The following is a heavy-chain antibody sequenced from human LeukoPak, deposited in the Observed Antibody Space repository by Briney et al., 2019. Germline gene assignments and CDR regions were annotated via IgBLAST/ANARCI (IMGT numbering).Heavy chain of an antibody. CDR2: IYYSGST. CDR1: GVSISSSSYY. J-gene: IGHJ3*02. CDR3: AFTQFGDAFDI. Sequence: SETLSLTCTVYGVSISSSSYYWGWIRQPPGKGLEWIGSIYYSGSTYYNPSLKRRVTISVDTSKNQCSLKLSSVAAADTAVYYCAFTQFGDAFDIWGQGTMVTVSS. D-gene: IGHD3-16*01. V-gene: IGHV4-39*01.